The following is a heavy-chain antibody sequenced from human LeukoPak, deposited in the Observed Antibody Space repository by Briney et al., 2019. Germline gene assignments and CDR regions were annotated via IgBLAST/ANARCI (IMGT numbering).Heavy chain of an antibody. J-gene: IGHJ4*02. D-gene: IGHD1-1*01. V-gene: IGHV3-15*01. CDR3: TTGATRIY. Sequence: GGSLRLSCAASGSIFSNGWMSWVRQAPGKGLEWVGRIKSKADGGTIDYAVSVKGRFTISRDDSKNIQYLQMKSLKTEDTAVYYCTTGATRIYWGQGSLVTVSS. CDR2: IKSKADGGTI. CDR1: GSIFSNGW.